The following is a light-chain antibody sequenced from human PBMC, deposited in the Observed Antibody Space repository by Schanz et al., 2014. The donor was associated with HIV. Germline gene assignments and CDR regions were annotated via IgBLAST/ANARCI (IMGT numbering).Light chain of an antibody. J-gene: IGLJ2*01. CDR3: SSYGGPNNYVV. Sequence: QSVLTQPASVSGSPGQSVTISCTGTSADVGAYNYVSWYQQRPGRAPKLMIYEVTKRPSGVPDRFSGSKSGNTASLTVSGLQAEDEADYYCSSYGGPNNYVVFGGGTKLTVL. V-gene: IGLV2-8*01. CDR2: EVT. CDR1: SADVGAYNY.